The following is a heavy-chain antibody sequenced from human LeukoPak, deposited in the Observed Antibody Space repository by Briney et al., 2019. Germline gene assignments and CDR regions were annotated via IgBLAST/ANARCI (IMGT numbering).Heavy chain of an antibody. V-gene: IGHV3-49*04. CDR3: TRGRLSYIVVVPAAHDAFDI. CDR1: GFTFGDYA. Sequence: PGGSLRLSCTASGFTFGDYAMSWVRQAPGKGLEWVGFIRGKAYGGTTEYAASVKGRFTISRDDSKSIAYLQMNSLKTEDTAVYYCTRGRLSYIVVVPAAHDAFDIWGQGTMVTVSS. D-gene: IGHD2-2*01. J-gene: IGHJ3*02. CDR2: IRGKAYGGTT.